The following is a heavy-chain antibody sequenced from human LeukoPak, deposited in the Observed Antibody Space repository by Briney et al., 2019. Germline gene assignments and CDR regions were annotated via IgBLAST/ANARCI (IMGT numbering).Heavy chain of an antibody. CDR2: ISYDGSNK. CDR1: GFTFSSYA. D-gene: IGHD6-19*01. V-gene: IGHV3-30*04. J-gene: IGHJ4*02. Sequence: PGRSLRLSCAASGFTFSSYAMHWVRQAPGKGLEWVAVISYDGSNKYYADSVKGRFTISSDNSKNTLYLQMNSLRAEDTAVYYCARTFGYSSGWYDYWGQGTLVTVSS. CDR3: ARTFGYSSGWYDY.